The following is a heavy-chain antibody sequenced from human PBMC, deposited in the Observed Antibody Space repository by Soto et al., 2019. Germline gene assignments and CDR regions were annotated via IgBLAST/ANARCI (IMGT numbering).Heavy chain of an antibody. CDR3: GRGPPGYSGKQNYYYYGMDV. V-gene: IGHV1-69*06. Sequence: SVKVSCKASGGTFSSYAISWVRQAPGQGLEWMGGIIPIFGTANYAQKFQGRVTMTADKSTSTAHMELSSLRSEDTAVYYCGRGPPGYSGKQNYYYYGMDVWGQGTTVTVSS. CDR1: GGTFSSYA. D-gene: IGHD4-4*01. CDR2: IIPIFGTA. J-gene: IGHJ6*02.